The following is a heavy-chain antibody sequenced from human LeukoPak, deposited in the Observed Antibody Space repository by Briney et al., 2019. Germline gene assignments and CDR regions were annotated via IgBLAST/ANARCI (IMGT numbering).Heavy chain of an antibody. J-gene: IGHJ2*01. Sequence: GGSLRLSCAASGFTFSDYYMSWIRQAPGKGLEWVSYISSSSSYIYYADPVKGRFTISRDNARNSLYLQMNSLRAEDTAVYYCARDGLAAATLHWCFDLWGRGTLVTVSS. CDR1: GFTFSDYY. CDR2: ISSSSSYI. D-gene: IGHD2-15*01. V-gene: IGHV3-11*06. CDR3: ARDGLAAATLHWCFDL.